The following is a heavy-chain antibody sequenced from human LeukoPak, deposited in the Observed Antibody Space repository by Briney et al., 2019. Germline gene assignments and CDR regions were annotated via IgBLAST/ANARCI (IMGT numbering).Heavy chain of an antibody. CDR3: ARGGVASRYLDY. Sequence: SETLSLTCTVSGGSISSYYWSWIRQPPGKGLEWIGYIYYSGSTNYNPSLKSRVTISVDTSKNQFSLKLSSVTAADTAVYYCARGGVASRYLDYWGQGTLVTVSS. CDR1: GGSISSYY. CDR2: IYYSGST. V-gene: IGHV4-59*08. J-gene: IGHJ4*02. D-gene: IGHD6-19*01.